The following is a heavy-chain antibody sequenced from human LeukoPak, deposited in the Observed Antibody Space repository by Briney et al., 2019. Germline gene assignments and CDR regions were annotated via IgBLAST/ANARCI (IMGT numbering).Heavy chain of an antibody. Sequence: GASVKVSCKASGYTFTSYGISWVRQATGQGLEWMGWMNPNSGNTGYAQKFQGRVTMTWNTPISTAYMELSSLRSEDTAVYYCARGAGISGSPDVWGQGTTVTVSS. CDR2: MNPNSGNT. V-gene: IGHV1-8*02. CDR1: GYTFTSYG. D-gene: IGHD1-26*01. CDR3: ARGAGISGSPDV. J-gene: IGHJ6*02.